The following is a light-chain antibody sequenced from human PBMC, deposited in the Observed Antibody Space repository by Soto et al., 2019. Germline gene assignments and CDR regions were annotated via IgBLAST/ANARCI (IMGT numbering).Light chain of an antibody. Sequence: EIVLTQSPGILSLSPGERATLSCRASQSVSSSFLAWYQKKPGQAPRPLIYGASSRATGIPDRFSGSESGTDFTLTISRLEPEDFAVYYCQQYGSAPYTFGQGTKLEIK. J-gene: IGKJ2*01. CDR2: GAS. CDR3: QQYGSAPYT. V-gene: IGKV3-20*01. CDR1: QSVSSSF.